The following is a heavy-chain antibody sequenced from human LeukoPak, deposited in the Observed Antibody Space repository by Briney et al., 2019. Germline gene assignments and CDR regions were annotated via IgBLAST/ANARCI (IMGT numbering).Heavy chain of an antibody. CDR3: ARQSSGYYYGWFDP. Sequence: SETLSLTCTVSGGSILDSTYYWAWIRQPPGKGLEWIATIFYTGNTHYNPSLKSRVTMSVDTVKNQFSLNLDSVTAADTAVYYCARQSSGYYYGWFDPWGQGTLVTVSS. J-gene: IGHJ5*02. CDR1: GGSILDSTYY. CDR2: IFYTGNT. V-gene: IGHV4-39*01. D-gene: IGHD3-22*01.